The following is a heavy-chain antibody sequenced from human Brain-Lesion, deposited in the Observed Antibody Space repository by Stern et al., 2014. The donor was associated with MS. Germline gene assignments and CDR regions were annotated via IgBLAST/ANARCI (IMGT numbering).Heavy chain of an antibody. CDR2: IFNSGST. Sequence: VQLVESGPGLVKPSQTLSLSCTVSGGSISSGGYYWSWIRQPAGKGLEWIGRIFNSGSTSSNPSLKSRVTITRDTSKNLFPLGLNPMTAADTAVYYCARGRVVPGFQYYATDVWGQGTTVIVSS. CDR1: GGSISSGGYY. CDR3: ARGRVVPGFQYYATDV. J-gene: IGHJ6*02. D-gene: IGHD2-2*01. V-gene: IGHV4-61*02.